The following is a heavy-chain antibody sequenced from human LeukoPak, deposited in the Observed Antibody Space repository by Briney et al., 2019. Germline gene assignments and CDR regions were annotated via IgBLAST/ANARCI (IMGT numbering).Heavy chain of an antibody. CDR1: GGSISSSSYY. CDR3: ARDVTMVRGVIGSGMDV. Sequence: SETLSLTCTVSGGSISSSSYYWGWIRQPPGKGLEWIGSIYYSGSTYYNPSLKSRVTISVDTSKNQFSLKLSSVTAADTAVYYCARDVTMVRGVIGSGMDVWGQGTTVTVSS. J-gene: IGHJ6*02. V-gene: IGHV4-39*02. CDR2: IYYSGST. D-gene: IGHD3-10*01.